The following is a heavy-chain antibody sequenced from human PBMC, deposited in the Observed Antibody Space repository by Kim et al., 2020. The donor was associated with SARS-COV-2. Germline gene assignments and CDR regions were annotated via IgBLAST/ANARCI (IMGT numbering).Heavy chain of an antibody. Sequence: GGSLRLSCAASGFTFSAYWMHWVRQAPGKGLVWVSRLNIDGSTTRYADSVKGRFTISRDNAKNTLYLQVNSLRAEDTAVYYCARGSLAGAPNAHYYYYG. CDR2: LNIDGSTT. J-gene: IGHJ6*01. V-gene: IGHV3-74*01. D-gene: IGHD1-26*01. CDR3: ARGSLAGAPNAHYYYYG. CDR1: GFTFSAYW.